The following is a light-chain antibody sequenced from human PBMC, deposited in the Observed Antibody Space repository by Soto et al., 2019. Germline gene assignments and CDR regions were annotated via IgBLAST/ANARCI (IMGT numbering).Light chain of an antibody. V-gene: IGKV1-5*01. J-gene: IGKJ2*01. CDR2: GAS. CDR3: QRYAVY. Sequence: DTQMTQSPSTLSASVGDTATITCRARQNINNWLAWYQQKPEKVPKLLIYGASTLEDGGPSRFSGSRSGTEFTLTMNSLQPDDFASYYCQRYAVYFGQGTKLEIK. CDR1: QNINNW.